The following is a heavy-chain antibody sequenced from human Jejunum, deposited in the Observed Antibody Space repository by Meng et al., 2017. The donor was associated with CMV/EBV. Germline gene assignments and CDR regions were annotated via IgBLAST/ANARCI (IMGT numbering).Heavy chain of an antibody. J-gene: IGHJ4*02. CDR3: AKEVFGRSFFDY. V-gene: IGHV3-30*02. CDR1: GFSVSSFG. D-gene: IGHD1-26*01. Sequence: QWRVVCVVGGVVRRGGCLLISCAVSGFSVSSFGRHWGRQATGKGLDWGAFVQSYGSRHKYAASLKGRFTISRDNSKNTLPLQMNSLRVDDTAVYFCAKEVFGRSFFDYWGQGILVTVSS. CDR2: VQSYGSRH.